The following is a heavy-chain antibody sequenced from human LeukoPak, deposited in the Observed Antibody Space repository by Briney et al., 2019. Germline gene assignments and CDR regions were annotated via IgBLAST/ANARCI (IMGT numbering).Heavy chain of an antibody. CDR2: IYYSGST. D-gene: IGHD2-15*01. CDR3: ARVTGYVIEDNFDY. J-gene: IGHJ4*02. CDR1: GGPISRYY. V-gene: IGHV4-59*01. Sequence: SSETLSLTCTVSGGPISRYYWSWIREPPGGGREWIGYIYYSGSTNYNPSLKSRVTISVDTSKNQFSLKLRSVTAADTAVYYCARVTGYVIEDNFDYWGQGTLVTVSS.